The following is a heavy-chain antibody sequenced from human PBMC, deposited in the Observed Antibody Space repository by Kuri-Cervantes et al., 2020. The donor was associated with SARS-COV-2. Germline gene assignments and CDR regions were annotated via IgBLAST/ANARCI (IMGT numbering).Heavy chain of an antibody. Sequence: GGSLRLSCAASGYTFSSYSMNWVSQVPGKGLKWVSSISSSSSYIYYADSVKGRFTISRDNAKNSLYLQMNSLRAEDTAVYYCARDGVTVVKYWGQGTLVTVSS. CDR2: ISSSSSYI. V-gene: IGHV3-21*01. J-gene: IGHJ4*02. CDR1: GYTFSSYS. CDR3: ARDGVTVVKY. D-gene: IGHD2-21*01.